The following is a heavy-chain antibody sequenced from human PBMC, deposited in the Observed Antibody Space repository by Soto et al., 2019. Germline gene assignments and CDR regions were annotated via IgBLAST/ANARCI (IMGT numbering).Heavy chain of an antibody. J-gene: IGHJ6*02. CDR1: GFTFSVYW. D-gene: IGHD4-4*01. CDR2: IDSDGRTT. CDR3: ARPGYSNYGAGVDV. V-gene: IGHV3-74*01. Sequence: EVQLVESGGGLVQPGGSLRLSCAASGFTFSVYWMHWVRQAPGKGLVWVSRIDSDGRTTSYADSVKGRFTISRDNAKSTLYLQMNRLRAEDTAVYDCARPGYSNYGAGVDVWGQGTTVTVSS.